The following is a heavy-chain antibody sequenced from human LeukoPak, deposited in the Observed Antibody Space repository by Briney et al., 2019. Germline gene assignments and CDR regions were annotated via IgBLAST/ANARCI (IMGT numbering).Heavy chain of an antibody. CDR1: GYTFTSYD. J-gene: IGHJ4*02. CDR3: ARSPERYCSGGSCYELDY. Sequence: KPGASVKVSCKASGYTFTSYDINWVRQAPGQGLEWMGGIIPIFGTANYAQKFQGRVTITTDESTSTAYMELSSLRSEDTAVYYRARSPERYCSGGSCYELDYWGQGTLVTVSS. D-gene: IGHD2-15*01. V-gene: IGHV1-69*05. CDR2: IIPIFGTA.